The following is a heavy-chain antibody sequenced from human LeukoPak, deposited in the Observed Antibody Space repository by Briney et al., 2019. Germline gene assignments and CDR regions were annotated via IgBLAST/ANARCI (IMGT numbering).Heavy chain of an antibody. CDR1: GGSFSGYY. J-gene: IGHJ5*02. Sequence: SETLSLTCAVYGGSFSGYYWSWIRQPPGKGLEWIGEINHSGSTNYNPSLKSRVTISVDTSKNQFSLKLSSVTAADTAVYYCAGLYCSSTSCYRLDPWGQEPWSPSPQ. V-gene: IGHV4-34*01. D-gene: IGHD2-2*02. CDR2: INHSGST. CDR3: AGLYCSSTSCYRLDP.